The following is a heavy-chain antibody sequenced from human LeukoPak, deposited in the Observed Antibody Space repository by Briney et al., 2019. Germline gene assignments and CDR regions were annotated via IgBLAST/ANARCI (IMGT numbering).Heavy chain of an antibody. CDR3: ARQYYDILTGYSRGAFDI. J-gene: IGHJ3*02. Sequence: SETLSLTSTVSGGSISSSSYYWGWIRQPPGKGLEWIGSIYYSGSTYYNPSLKSRVTISVDTSKNQFSLKLSSVTAADTAVYYCARQYYDILTGYSRGAFDIWGQGTMVTVSS. V-gene: IGHV4-39*01. CDR1: GGSISSSSYY. CDR2: IYYSGST. D-gene: IGHD3-9*01.